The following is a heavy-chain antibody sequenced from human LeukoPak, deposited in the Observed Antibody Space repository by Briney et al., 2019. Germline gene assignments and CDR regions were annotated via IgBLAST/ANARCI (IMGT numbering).Heavy chain of an antibody. D-gene: IGHD5-18*01. CDR3: ARDRSTAMVLGSDN. J-gene: IGHJ4*02. V-gene: IGHV1-2*02. Sequence: ASVKVSCKASGYTFTGYYMHWVRQAPGQGLEWMGWINPNSGGTNYAQKFQGRVTMTRDTSISTAYMELSRLRSDDTAVYYCARDRSTAMVLGSDNWGREPWSPSPQ. CDR1: GYTFTGYY. CDR2: INPNSGGT.